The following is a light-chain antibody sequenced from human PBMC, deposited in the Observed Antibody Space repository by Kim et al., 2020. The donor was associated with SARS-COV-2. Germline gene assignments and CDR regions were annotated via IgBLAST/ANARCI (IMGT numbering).Light chain of an antibody. J-gene: IGLJ3*02. V-gene: IGLV3-19*01. CDR2: GKN. Sequence: SSELTQDPAVSVALGQTVRITCQGDSLRSYYASWYQQKPGQAPVLVIYGKNNRPSWIPDRFSGSSSGNTASLTITGAQAEDEADYYCNSRDSSGNPNWVFGGGTQLTVL. CDR3: NSRDSSGNPNWV. CDR1: SLRSYY.